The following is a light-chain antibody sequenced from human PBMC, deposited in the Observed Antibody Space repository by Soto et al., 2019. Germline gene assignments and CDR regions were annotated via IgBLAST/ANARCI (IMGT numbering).Light chain of an antibody. Sequence: TVLTQSPGTLSVSPGERASLSCRASQSVSINLAWYQQKPGQAPRLLIYGASTRATGIPARFSGSGSGTEFNLSINSLQSEDFAVYYCQEYDNWPPEGTFGQGTKVEV. J-gene: IGKJ1*01. CDR1: QSVSIN. V-gene: IGKV3-15*01. CDR2: GAS. CDR3: QEYDNWPPEGT.